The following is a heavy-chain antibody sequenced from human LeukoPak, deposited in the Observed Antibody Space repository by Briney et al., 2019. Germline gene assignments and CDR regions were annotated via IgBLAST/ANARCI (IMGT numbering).Heavy chain of an antibody. CDR2: MNPNSGNT. CDR1: GYTFTSYD. V-gene: IGHV1-8*01. J-gene: IGHJ6*02. D-gene: IGHD6-6*01. Sequence: ASVTVSCKASGYTFTSYDINWVRQAPGQGLEWMGWMNPNSGNTGYAQKFQGRVTMTRNTSIGTAYMELSSLGSEDTAVYYCARSRDYYLYYGMDVWGQGTTVTVSS. CDR3: ARSRDYYLYYGMDV.